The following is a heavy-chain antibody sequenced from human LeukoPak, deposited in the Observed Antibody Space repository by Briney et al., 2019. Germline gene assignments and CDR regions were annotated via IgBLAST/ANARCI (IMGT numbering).Heavy chain of an antibody. CDR2: ISSSSSTI. Sequence: PGGSLRLSCAASGFTFSSYSMNWVRQAPGKGLEWVSYISSSSSTIYYADSVKGRFTISRDNAKNSLYLQMNSLRAEDTAVYYCARAVAGTKRPCFDYWGQGTLVTVSS. CDR3: ARAVAGTKRPCFDY. V-gene: IGHV3-48*04. J-gene: IGHJ4*02. CDR1: GFTFSSYS. D-gene: IGHD6-19*01.